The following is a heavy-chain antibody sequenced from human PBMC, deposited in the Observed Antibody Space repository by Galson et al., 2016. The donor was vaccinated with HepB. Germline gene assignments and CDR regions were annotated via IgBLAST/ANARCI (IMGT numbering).Heavy chain of an antibody. J-gene: IGHJ6*02. CDR3: ARAHLYFYHGMDV. CDR1: GFTFSDYG. Sequence: LRLSCATSGFTFSDYGVNWVRQAPGKGLEWVGFIRSKPYGGTTEYAASVKGRFTISRDDSKNIAYLQMNSLKTEDSAVYYCARAHLYFYHGMDVWGQGRMVTVSS. CDR2: IRSKPYGGTT. D-gene: IGHD3-9*01. V-gene: IGHV3-49*04.